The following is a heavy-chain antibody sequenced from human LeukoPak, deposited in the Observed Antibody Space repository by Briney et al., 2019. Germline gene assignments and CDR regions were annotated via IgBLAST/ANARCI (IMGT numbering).Heavy chain of an antibody. D-gene: IGHD5-18*01. CDR1: GGSITSYY. CDR3: ARVGTAVVTGYYFDY. J-gene: IGHJ4*02. V-gene: IGHV4-59*06. CDR2: IYYSGST. Sequence: PSETLSLTCTVSGGSITSYYWSWIRQHPGKGLEWIGYIYYSGSTYYNPSLKSRVTISVDTSKNQFSLNLSSVTAADTAVYYCARVGTAVVTGYYFDYWGQGTLVTVSS.